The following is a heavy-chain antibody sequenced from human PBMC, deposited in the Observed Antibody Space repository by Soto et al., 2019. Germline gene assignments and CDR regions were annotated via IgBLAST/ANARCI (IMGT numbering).Heavy chain of an antibody. CDR2: ISGIGTTT. J-gene: IGHJ3*02. CDR3: AVDRVGGVPDAFDI. V-gene: IGHV3-23*01. CDR1: GFTSTNYV. Sequence: ERSLRLSCAASGFTSTNYVMNWFRQAPGKGLEWVSSISGIGTTTLSAESVKGRFIISRDNSKNTLYLQMNSLRVQNTALYYCAVDRVGGVPDAFDIWGQGTMDTVSS.